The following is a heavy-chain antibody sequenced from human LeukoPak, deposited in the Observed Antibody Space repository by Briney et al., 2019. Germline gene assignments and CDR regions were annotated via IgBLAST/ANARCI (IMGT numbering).Heavy chain of an antibody. J-gene: IGHJ6*03. D-gene: IGHD2-2*01. CDR2: ISSSGSTI. V-gene: IGHV3-48*03. Sequence: GGSLRLSCAASGFTFSSYEMNWVRQAPGKGLEWVSYISSSGSTIYYADSVKGRFTISKDNAKNSLYLQMNSLRAEDTAVYYCARDLPGYCSSTSCYGPLRSYYMDVWGKGTTVTVSS. CDR3: ARDLPGYCSSTSCYGPLRSYYMDV. CDR1: GFTFSSYE.